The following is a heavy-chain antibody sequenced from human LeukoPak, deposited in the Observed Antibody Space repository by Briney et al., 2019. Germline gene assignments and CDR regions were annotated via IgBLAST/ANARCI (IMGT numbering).Heavy chain of an antibody. D-gene: IGHD3-9*01. CDR2: INPNSGGT. J-gene: IGHJ6*04. V-gene: IGHV1-2*04. CDR1: GYTFTGYY. Sequence: GASVKVSCKASGYTFTGYYMHWVRQAPGQGLEWMGWINPNSGGTNYAQKFQGWVTRTRDTSISTAYMELSRLRSDDTAVYYCARGRYFDWLAYGMDVWGKGTTVTVSS. CDR3: ARGRYFDWLAYGMDV.